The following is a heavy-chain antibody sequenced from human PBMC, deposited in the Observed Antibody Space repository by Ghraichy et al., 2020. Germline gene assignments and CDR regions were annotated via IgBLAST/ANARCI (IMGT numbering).Heavy chain of an antibody. CDR1: GFTFSSYS. CDR3: ASYSDSSSWYIPYYYGMDV. CDR2: ISSSSSTI. Sequence: GGSLRLSCAASGFTFSSYSMNWVRQAPGKGLEWVSYISSSSSTIYYADSVKGRFTISRDNAKNSLYLQMNSLRDEDTAVYYCASYSDSSSWYIPYYYGMDVWGQGTTVTVSS. V-gene: IGHV3-48*02. J-gene: IGHJ6*02. D-gene: IGHD6-13*01.